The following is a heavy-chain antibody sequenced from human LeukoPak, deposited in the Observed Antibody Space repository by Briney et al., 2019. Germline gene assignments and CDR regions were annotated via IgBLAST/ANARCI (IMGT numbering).Heavy chain of an antibody. D-gene: IGHD2-2*02. J-gene: IGHJ4*02. CDR2: ISWNSGSI. V-gene: IGHV3-9*01. CDR3: AKSKYQLLHLYLFVY. CDR1: GFTFDDYA. Sequence: GRSLRLSCAASGFTFDDYAMHWVRQTPGKGLERVSGISWNSGSICYADSVKGRFNISRDNAKTSLYLQMNSLRAEDTALYCCAKSKYQLLHLYLFVYSGQGTLVTVSS.